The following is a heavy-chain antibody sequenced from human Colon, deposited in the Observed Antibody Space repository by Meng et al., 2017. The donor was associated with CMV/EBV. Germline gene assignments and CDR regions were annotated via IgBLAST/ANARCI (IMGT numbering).Heavy chain of an antibody. D-gene: IGHD3-3*01. J-gene: IGHJ6*02. CDR2: AKNKANHYGT. CDR3: ARIFGHAAGHYYHALDV. Sequence: GGSLRLSCAASGFTFTDYYMDWVRQSPGKGLEWVGRAKNKANHYGTEYAASVKGRFTISRDDSNDSLYLQMNSLRAENTAIYYCARIFGHAAGHYYHALDVWGQGTTVTVSS. V-gene: IGHV3-72*01. CDR1: GFTFTDYY.